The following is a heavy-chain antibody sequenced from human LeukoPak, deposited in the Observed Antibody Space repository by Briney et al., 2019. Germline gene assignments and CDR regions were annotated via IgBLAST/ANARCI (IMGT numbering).Heavy chain of an antibody. CDR2: ISYDGSNK. CDR1: GFTFTSNG. Sequence: GGSLRLSCAASGFTFTSNGMHCVRQAPGKGLEWVAVISYDGSNKYYADSVKGRFTISRDNSKNTLYLQMNSLRAEDTAVYYCARDKTFIVPTFTGYFEYWGQGSLVTVSS. V-gene: IGHV3-30*03. D-gene: IGHD5-12*01. CDR3: ARDKTFIVPTFTGYFEY. J-gene: IGHJ4*02.